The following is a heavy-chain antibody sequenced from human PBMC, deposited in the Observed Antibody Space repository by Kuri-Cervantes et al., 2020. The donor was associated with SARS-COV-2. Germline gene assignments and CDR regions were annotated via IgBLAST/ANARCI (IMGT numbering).Heavy chain of an antibody. Sequence: GESLKISCAASGFTFSSYGMHWVRQAPGKGLEWVAITSYDGTSKYYADSVKGRFTISRDNSKNTLYLQMNNLRGDDTAVYFCARGRVGVQDFWGQGTLVTVSS. CDR2: TSYDGTSK. V-gene: IGHV3-30*19. D-gene: IGHD2-21*01. J-gene: IGHJ4*02. CDR3: ARGRVGVQDF. CDR1: GFTFSSYG.